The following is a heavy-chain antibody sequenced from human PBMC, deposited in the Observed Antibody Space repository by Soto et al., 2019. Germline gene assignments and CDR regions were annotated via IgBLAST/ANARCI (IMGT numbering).Heavy chain of an antibody. D-gene: IGHD3-3*01. V-gene: IGHV1-8*01. CDR2: MNPNSGNT. CDR1: GYTFTSYD. J-gene: IGHJ6*02. Sequence: ASVKVSCKASGYTFTSYDINWVRQATGQGLERMGWMNPNSGNTGYAQKFQGRVTMTRNTSISTAYMELSSLRSEDTAVYYCARGDYDFWSGYLLDVWGQGTTVTVSS. CDR3: ARGDYDFWSGYLLDV.